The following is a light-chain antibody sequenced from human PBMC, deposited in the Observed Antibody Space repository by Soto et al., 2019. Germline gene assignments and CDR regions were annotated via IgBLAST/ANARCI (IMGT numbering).Light chain of an antibody. J-gene: IGLJ1*01. CDR2: EGS. CDR1: SSDVGSYNL. V-gene: IGLV2-23*03. CDR3: CSYAGSSTFEEYV. Sequence: QSALTQPASVSGSPGQSITISCTGTSSDVGSYNLVSWYQHHPGKAPKLMIYEGSKRPTGASNRFSGSKSGNTASLTISGLQAEDEADYFCCSYAGSSTFEEYVFGTGTKLTVL.